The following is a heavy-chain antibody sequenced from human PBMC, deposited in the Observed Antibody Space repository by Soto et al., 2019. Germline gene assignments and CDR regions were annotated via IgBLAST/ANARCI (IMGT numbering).Heavy chain of an antibody. V-gene: IGHV3-66*01. CDR3: ARGGSYGGNSEGEIDY. D-gene: IGHD4-17*01. J-gene: IGHJ4*02. CDR2: IYSGGST. Sequence: EVQLVESGGGLVQPGGSLRLSCAASGFTVSSNYMSWVRRAPGKGLEWVSVIYSGGSTYYADSVKGRFTISRDNSKNTLYLQMNSLRAEDTAVYYCARGGSYGGNSEGEIDYWGQGTLVTVSS. CDR1: GFTVSSNY.